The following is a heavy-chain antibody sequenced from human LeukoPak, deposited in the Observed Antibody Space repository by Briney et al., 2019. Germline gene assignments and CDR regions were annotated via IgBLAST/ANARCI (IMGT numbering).Heavy chain of an antibody. D-gene: IGHD2-15*01. J-gene: IGHJ6*03. V-gene: IGHV4-39*07. CDR1: GGSISSSSYY. Sequence: SETLSLTCTVSGGSISSSSYYWGWIRQPPGKGLEWIGTIYYSGNTYYNPSLKSRVTISVDTSKNQFSLKLSSVTAADTAVYYCARAYCSRDSCYDMDVWGKGTTVTVSS. CDR3: ARAYCSRDSCYDMDV. CDR2: IYYSGNT.